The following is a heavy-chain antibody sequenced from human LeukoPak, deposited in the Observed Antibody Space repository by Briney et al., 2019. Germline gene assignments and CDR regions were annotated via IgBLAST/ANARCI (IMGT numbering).Heavy chain of an antibody. CDR3: ARARYLDWLPYYFDS. J-gene: IGHJ4*02. D-gene: IGHD3-9*01. CDR1: GFTFDDYA. CDR2: ISWNSGSI. Sequence: GRSLRLSCAASGFTFDDYATHWVRQAPGKGLEWVSGISWNSGSIGYADSVKGRFTISRDNAKNSLYLQMNSLRAEDTAVYYCARARYLDWLPYYFDSWGQGSLVTVSS. V-gene: IGHV3-9*01.